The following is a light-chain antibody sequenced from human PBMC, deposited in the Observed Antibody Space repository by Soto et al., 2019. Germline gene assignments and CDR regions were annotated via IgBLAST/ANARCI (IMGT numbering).Light chain of an antibody. Sequence: EIVLTQSPGTLSLSPGERATLSCRASQSVSYSYLAWYQQKPGQAPRLLIYGASNRATGIPDRFSGSGSGTDFTLTISRLEPEDFAVHYCQQYGSSPALTFGGGTKVDIK. V-gene: IGKV3-20*01. CDR3: QQYGSSPALT. J-gene: IGKJ4*01. CDR2: GAS. CDR1: QSVSYSY.